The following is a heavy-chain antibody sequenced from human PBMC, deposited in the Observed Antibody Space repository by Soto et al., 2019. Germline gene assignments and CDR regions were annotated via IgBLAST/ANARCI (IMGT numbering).Heavy chain of an antibody. CDR2: IYYSGST. J-gene: IGHJ4*02. V-gene: IGHV4-59*01. D-gene: IGHD3-10*01. CDR1: GGSISSYY. CDR3: ARAGSGSYYHFDY. Sequence: PSETLSLTCTVSGGSISSYYWSWIRQPPGKGLEWIGYIYYSGSTNYNPSLKGRVTISVDTSKNQFSLKLSSVTAADTAVYYCARAGSGSYYHFDYWGQGTLVTVSS.